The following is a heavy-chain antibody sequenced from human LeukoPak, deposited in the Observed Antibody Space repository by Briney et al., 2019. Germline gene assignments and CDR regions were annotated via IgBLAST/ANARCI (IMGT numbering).Heavy chain of an antibody. CDR3: AGPFAVTLDDAFDI. D-gene: IGHD2-21*02. CDR2: IIPIFGTA. Sequence: GSSVKVSCKASGGTFSSYAISWVRQAPGQGLEWMGGIIPIFGTANYAQKFQGRVMITADESTSTAYMELSSLRSEDTAVYYCAGPFAVTLDDAFDIWGQGTMVTVSS. J-gene: IGHJ3*02. V-gene: IGHV1-69*01. CDR1: GGTFSSYA.